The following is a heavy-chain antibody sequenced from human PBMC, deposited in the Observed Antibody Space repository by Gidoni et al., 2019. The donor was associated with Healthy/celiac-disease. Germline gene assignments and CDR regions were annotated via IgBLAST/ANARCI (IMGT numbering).Heavy chain of an antibody. V-gene: IGHV3-23*01. Sequence: EVQLLESGGGLVQPGGSLRLSCAASGFTFSSYAMSWVRQAPGKGLGWVAAISGSGGSTYYADSVKGRFTISRDNSKNTLYLQMNSLRAEDTAVYYCAKIPTIRIAARAGHFDYWGQGTLVTVSS. CDR2: ISGSGGST. CDR1: GFTFSSYA. J-gene: IGHJ4*02. CDR3: AKIPTIRIAARAGHFDY. D-gene: IGHD6-6*01.